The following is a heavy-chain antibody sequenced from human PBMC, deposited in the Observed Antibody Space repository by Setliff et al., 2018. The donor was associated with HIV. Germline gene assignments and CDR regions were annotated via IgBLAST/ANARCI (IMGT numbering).Heavy chain of an antibody. CDR1: GGSVSSRGYY. D-gene: IGHD3-3*01. CDR2: ILYGGNT. J-gene: IGHJ3*02. V-gene: IGHV4-39*01. Sequence: SETLSLTCTVSGGSVSSRGYYWGWIRQPPGKGPEWIANILYGGNTYYNPSLQSRVTISVDTSKNQFSLRLNSVTAADTAVYYCARQSGYTRGWDIFGVVAGSFDIWGLGTMVTVSS. CDR3: ARQSGYTRGWDIFGVVAGSFDI.